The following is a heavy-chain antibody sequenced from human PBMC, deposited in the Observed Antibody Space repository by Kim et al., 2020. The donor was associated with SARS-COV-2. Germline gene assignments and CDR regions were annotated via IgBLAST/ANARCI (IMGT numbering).Heavy chain of an antibody. Sequence: SETLSLTCTVSGGSVSSGSYYWSWIRQPPGKGLEWIGYIYYSGSTNYNPSLKSRVTISVDTSKNQFSLKLSSVTAADTAVYYCASSIAAAGYYYYGMDGWGQGTTVTVSS. CDR3: ASSIAAAGYYYYGMDG. J-gene: IGHJ6*02. CDR1: GGSVSSGSYY. CDR2: IYYSGST. V-gene: IGHV4-61*01. D-gene: IGHD6-13*01.